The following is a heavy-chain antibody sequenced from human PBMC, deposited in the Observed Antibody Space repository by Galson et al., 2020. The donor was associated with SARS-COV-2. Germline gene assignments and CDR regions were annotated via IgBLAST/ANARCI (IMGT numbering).Heavy chain of an antibody. CDR2: ISYDGSNK. CDR1: GFTFSSYA. V-gene: IGHV3-30*04. J-gene: IGHJ6*02. Sequence: GGSLRLSCAASGFTFSSYAMHWVRQAPGKGLEWVAVISYDGSNKYYADSVKGRFTISRDNSKNTLYLQMNSLRAEDTAVYYCARDLDTAMVSLYYYYYYGMDVWGQGTTVTVSS. CDR3: ARDLDTAMVSLYYYYYYGMDV. D-gene: IGHD5-18*01.